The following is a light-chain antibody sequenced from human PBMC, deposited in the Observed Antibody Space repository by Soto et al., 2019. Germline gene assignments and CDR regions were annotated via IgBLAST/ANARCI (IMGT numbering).Light chain of an antibody. CDR1: QGISSY. CDR2: GAS. CDR3: QQSYSTLTWT. V-gene: IGKV1-39*01. Sequence: DIQLTQSPSFLSASVGDRVTITCPSSQGISSYLAWYQQKPGQAPRLLIYGASNRATGIPDRFSGSGSGTDFTLTISSLQPEDFATYYCQQSYSTLTWTFGQGTKVDIK. J-gene: IGKJ1*01.